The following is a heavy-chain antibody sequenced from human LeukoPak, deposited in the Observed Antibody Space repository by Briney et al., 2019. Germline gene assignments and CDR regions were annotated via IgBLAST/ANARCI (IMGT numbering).Heavy chain of an antibody. CDR2: INPSGGST. D-gene: IGHD1-26*01. CDR3: ARGSGSYYAFDI. Sequence: MGIINPSGGSTSYAQKFQGRVTMTRDTSTSTVYMELSSLRSEDTAVYYCARGSGSYYAFDIWGQGTMVTVSS. J-gene: IGHJ3*02. V-gene: IGHV1-46*01.